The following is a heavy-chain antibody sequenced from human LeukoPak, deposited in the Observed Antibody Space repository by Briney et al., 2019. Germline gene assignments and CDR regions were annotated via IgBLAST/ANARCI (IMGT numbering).Heavy chain of an antibody. CDR3: ARGDYDFWSGYYRPYYCYMDV. Sequence: ASVKVSCKASGYTFTSYAMNWVRQAPGPGLEWMGWINTNTGDPTYAQGFTGRFVFSLDTSVSTAYLQISSLKAEDTAVYYCARGDYDFWSGYYRPYYCYMDVWGKGTTVTVSS. J-gene: IGHJ6*03. D-gene: IGHD3-3*01. V-gene: IGHV7-4-1*02. CDR2: INTNTGDP. CDR1: GYTFTSYA.